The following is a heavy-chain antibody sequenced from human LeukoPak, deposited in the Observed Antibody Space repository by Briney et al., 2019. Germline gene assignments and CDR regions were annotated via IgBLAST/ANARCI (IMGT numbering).Heavy chain of an antibody. CDR1: GGSISSYY. Sequence: SETLSLTCTVSGGSISSYYWSWIRQLPGKGLEWIGYIYSSGSTNYNPSLKSRITISVDTSKNQFSLKLSYVTAADTAVYYCARFAYCGGHCWYYFDYWGQGSLVTVSS. D-gene: IGHD2-21*02. CDR3: ARFAYCGGHCWYYFDY. V-gene: IGHV4-59*01. J-gene: IGHJ4*02. CDR2: IYSSGST.